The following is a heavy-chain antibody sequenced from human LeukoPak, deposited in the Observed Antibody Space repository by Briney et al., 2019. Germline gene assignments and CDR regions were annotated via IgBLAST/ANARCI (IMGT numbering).Heavy chain of an antibody. J-gene: IGHJ3*02. V-gene: IGHV1-8*03. CDR2: MNPNSGNT. CDR3: AADNWNYIEDFEAFDI. CDR1: GYTFTSYD. Sequence: ASVKVSCKASGYTFTSYDINWVRQGTGQGREWMGWMNPNSGNTGYAQKFQGRVTITRNTSISTAYMELSSLRSEDTAVYYCAADNWNYIEDFEAFDIWGQGTMVTVSS. D-gene: IGHD1-7*01.